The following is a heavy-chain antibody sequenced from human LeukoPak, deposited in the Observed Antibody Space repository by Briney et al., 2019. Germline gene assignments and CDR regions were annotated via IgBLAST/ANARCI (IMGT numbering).Heavy chain of an antibody. CDR1: GDXISSGNYY. J-gene: IGHJ4*02. V-gene: IGHV4-39*01. D-gene: IGHD5-18*01. Sequence: SETLSLTCTVSGDXISSGNYYWGWIRQPPGKGLEWFGNIYYSGSTYYNPSLKSRVSMSLDTSKNQFSLKLSSVTAADTAVYYCAATYRTRGYTYGYFDYWGQGTLVTVPS. CDR3: AATYRTRGYTYGYFDY. CDR2: IYYSGST.